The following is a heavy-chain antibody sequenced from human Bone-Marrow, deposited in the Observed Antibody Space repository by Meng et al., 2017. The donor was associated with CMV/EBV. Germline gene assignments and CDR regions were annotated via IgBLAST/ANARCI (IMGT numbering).Heavy chain of an antibody. CDR3: ARGEK. J-gene: IGHJ4*02. CDR1: GFTFRTSW. Sequence: PGGSLRLSCAASGFTFRTSWMSWVRQAPGKGLEWVANIDPDGSGKDYVDSVKGRFTISRDNARNSLHLQMNSLRIEDTAVYYCARGEKWGQGTLVT. V-gene: IGHV3-7*03. CDR2: IDPDGSGK.